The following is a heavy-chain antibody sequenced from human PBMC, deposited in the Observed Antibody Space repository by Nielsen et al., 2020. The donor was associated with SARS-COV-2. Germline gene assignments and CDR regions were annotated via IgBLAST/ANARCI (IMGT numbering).Heavy chain of an antibody. Sequence: SETLSLTCAVSGESFSGYYQWCWIRQPPGKGLGWFGEISHSGTTNYNTSLKSRGTTSLDSSKNQFSLKLRSVTAAETAVYFCARGLMSGTPDSDYSYMDVWDKGSTVTGAS. CDR1: GESFSGYY. J-gene: IGHJ6*03. CDR3: ARGLMSGTPDSDYSYMDV. D-gene: IGHD1-7*01. V-gene: IGHV4-34*01. CDR2: ISHSGTT.